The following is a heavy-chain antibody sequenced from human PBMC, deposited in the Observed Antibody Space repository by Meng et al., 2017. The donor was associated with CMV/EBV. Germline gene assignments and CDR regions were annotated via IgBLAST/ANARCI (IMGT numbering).Heavy chain of an antibody. CDR3: ARDCGYSYGYYYYGMDV. J-gene: IGHJ6*02. Sequence: GESLKISCAASGFTFSSYGMHWVRQAPGKGLEWVAFIRYDGSNKYYADSVKGRFTISRDNSKNTLYLQMNSLRAEDTAVYYCARDCGYSYGYYYYGMDVWGQGTTVTVSS. V-gene: IGHV3-30*02. D-gene: IGHD5-18*01. CDR2: IRYDGSNK. CDR1: GFTFSSYG.